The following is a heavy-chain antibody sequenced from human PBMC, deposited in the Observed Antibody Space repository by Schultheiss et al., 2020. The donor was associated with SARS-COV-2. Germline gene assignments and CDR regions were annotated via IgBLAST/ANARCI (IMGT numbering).Heavy chain of an antibody. CDR1: GFTFSSYA. CDR2: ITGSGGAT. CDR3: AKENYGDYVGAFDI. V-gene: IGHV3-23*01. D-gene: IGHD4-17*01. Sequence: GGSLRLSCAASGFTFSSYAMSWVRQAPGKGLEWVSAITGSGGATHYAESVRGRFTISRDNSKNTLYLQMNSLRAEDTAVYYCAKENYGDYVGAFDIWGQGTMVTVSS. J-gene: IGHJ3*02.